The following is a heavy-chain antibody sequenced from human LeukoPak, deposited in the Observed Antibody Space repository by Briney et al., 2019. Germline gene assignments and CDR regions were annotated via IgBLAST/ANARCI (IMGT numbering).Heavy chain of an antibody. V-gene: IGHV3-53*01. D-gene: IGHD3-16*01. CDR1: GFIVSSHS. Sequence: PGGSLRLSCAASGFIVSSHSVRWVRQAPVKGLEWVSIIYSDGTTYYADSVKGRFTISRDSSKNTLYLQMHSLRAEDTAVYYCARRWGTTFDIWGQGTMVTVSS. CDR3: ARRWGTTFDI. J-gene: IGHJ3*02. CDR2: IYSDGTT.